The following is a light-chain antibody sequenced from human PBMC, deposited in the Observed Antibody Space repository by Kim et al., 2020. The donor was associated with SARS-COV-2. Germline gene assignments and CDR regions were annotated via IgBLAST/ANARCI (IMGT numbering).Light chain of an antibody. CDR2: DVS. V-gene: IGLV2-14*03. CDR1: SSDVGAYNY. Sequence: QSALTQPASVSGSPGQSITISCTGTSSDVGAYNYVSWYQQHPGKVPKVMIYDVSSRRSGVSNRFSGSKSGNTASLTVSGLQGEDEGDYYGSSYISSNRVLVGGGTQLTVL. CDR3: SSYISSNRVL. J-gene: IGLJ2*01.